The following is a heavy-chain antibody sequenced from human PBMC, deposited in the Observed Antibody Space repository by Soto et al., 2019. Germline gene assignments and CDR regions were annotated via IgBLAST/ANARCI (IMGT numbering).Heavy chain of an antibody. CDR2: ISYDGSNK. J-gene: IGHJ4*02. D-gene: IGHD2-2*01. Sequence: QVLLVESGGGVVQPGRSLRLSCAASGFTFSSYAMHWVRQAPGKGLEWVAVISYDGSNKYYADSVKGRFTISRDNSKNTLYLQMNSLRAADTAVYYCASCRIPAAMRVDYCGQGTLVTVSS. CDR1: GFTFSSYA. CDR3: ASCRIPAAMRVDY. V-gene: IGHV3-30-3*01.